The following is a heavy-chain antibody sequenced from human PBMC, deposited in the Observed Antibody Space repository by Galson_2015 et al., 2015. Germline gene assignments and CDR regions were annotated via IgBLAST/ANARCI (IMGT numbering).Heavy chain of an antibody. Sequence: SLRLSCAASGFTFSSYDMHWVRHAPGKGLEWVAVIWYDGSNKYYADSVKGRFTISRDNSKNTLYLQMNSLRAEDTAVYYCARAFEDIVPYYYMDVWGKGTTVTVSS. D-gene: IGHD2-8*01. CDR3: ARAFEDIVPYYYMDV. V-gene: IGHV3-33*01. J-gene: IGHJ6*03. CDR1: GFTFSSYD. CDR2: IWYDGSNK.